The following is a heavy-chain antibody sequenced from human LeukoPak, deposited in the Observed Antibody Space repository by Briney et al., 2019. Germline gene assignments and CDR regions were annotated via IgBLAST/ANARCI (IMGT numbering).Heavy chain of an antibody. CDR3: ARGPCSSTSCYGGYYSDY. D-gene: IGHD2-2*01. J-gene: IGHJ4*02. V-gene: IGHV3-30-3*01. CDR1: GFTFSSYV. Sequence: GGSLRLSCVASGFTFSSYVMHWVRQAPGKGLEWVAIISYDGSNKYYADSVKGRFTISRDNSKNTLYLQMSSLRAEDTAVYYCARGPCSSTSCYGGYYSDYWGQGILVTVSS. CDR2: ISYDGSNK.